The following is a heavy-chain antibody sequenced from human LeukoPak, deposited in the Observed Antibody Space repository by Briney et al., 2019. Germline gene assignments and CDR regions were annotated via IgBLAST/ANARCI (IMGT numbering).Heavy chain of an antibody. D-gene: IGHD2-2*02. CDR2: INHSGST. V-gene: IGHV4-34*01. Sequence: PGGSLRLSCAASGFTVSSNYMSWIRQPPGKGLEWIGEINHSGSTNYNPSLKSRVTISVDTSKNQFSLKLSSVTAADTAVYYCARHAPVDCSSTSCYRTGYYYMDVWGKGTTVTVSS. CDR3: ARHAPVDCSSTSCYRTGYYYMDV. J-gene: IGHJ6*03. CDR1: GFTVSSNY.